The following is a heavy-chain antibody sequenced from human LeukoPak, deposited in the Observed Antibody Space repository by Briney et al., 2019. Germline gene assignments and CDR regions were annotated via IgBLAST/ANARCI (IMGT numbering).Heavy chain of an antibody. J-gene: IGHJ3*01. CDR3: ASHYGDLIDAFHL. V-gene: IGHV3-11*03. CDR1: GFTFSDYY. CDR2: ISSGSSFT. D-gene: IGHD4-17*01. Sequence: GGSLRLSCAASGFTFSDYYMSWIRQAPGKGLEWVSYISSGSSFTNYADSVKGRFTISRDNPKNSLYLHMNSLRAEDTAVYYCASHYGDLIDAFHLWGQGTVVTVSS.